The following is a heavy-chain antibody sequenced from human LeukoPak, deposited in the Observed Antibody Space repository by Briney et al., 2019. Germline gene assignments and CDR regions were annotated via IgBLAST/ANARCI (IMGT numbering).Heavy chain of an antibody. CDR3: ARYTYYYGSGTYYFNY. D-gene: IGHD3-10*01. CDR1: AFTFSDYS. Sequence: GGALRLSCAASAFTFSDYSMNWVRQAPGQGLEWVSSIITSSSFIYKAHSVKGRFTISRDNAKNSMYLQMNSLRAEDTAVYYCARYTYYYGSGTYYFNYWGQGTLVTVSS. J-gene: IGHJ4*02. CDR2: IITSSSFI. V-gene: IGHV3-21*04.